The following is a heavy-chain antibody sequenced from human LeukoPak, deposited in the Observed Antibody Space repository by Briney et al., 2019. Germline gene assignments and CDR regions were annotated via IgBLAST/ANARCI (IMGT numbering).Heavy chain of an antibody. J-gene: IGHJ4*02. D-gene: IGHD2-2*01. CDR1: GFTFSTYW. Sequence: PGGSLRLSCATSGFTFSTYWMHWVRQVPGKGLVWVARIKGDGSSTRHADSMKGRFTISRDNAKNTLYLQMNSLRAEDTAVYYCARTSFSSSYQLLDYWGQGTLVTVSS. CDR3: ARTSFSSSYQLLDY. V-gene: IGHV3-74*01. CDR2: IKGDGSST.